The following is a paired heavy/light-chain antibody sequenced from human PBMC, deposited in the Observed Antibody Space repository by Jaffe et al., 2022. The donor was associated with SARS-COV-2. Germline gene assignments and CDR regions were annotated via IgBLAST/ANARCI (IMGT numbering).Heavy chain of an antibody. CDR3: AKALEENGSYPSDALDI. V-gene: IGHV3-30*18. Sequence: QVQLVESGGGVVQPGRSLRLSCAASGFTFSNFDMYWVRQAPGKGLEWVALVSYDLSYKYYADSVKGRFTISRDNSKKTLYLQMNSLRAEDTAVYYCAKALEENGSYPSDALDIWGQGTLVTVSS. J-gene: IGHJ3*02. CDR2: VSYDLSYK. CDR1: GFTFSNFD. D-gene: IGHD1-26*01.
Light chain of an antibody. J-gene: IGKJ4*01. CDR1: QSVSSD. Sequence: EIVMTQSPASLSVSPGERATLSCRASQSVSSDLAWYQQKPGLAPRLLISGASTRATGIPARFSGGGSGTEFTLTISSLQSEDFAIYYCQQYNNWPATFGGGTKVEIK. CDR3: QQYNNWPAT. CDR2: GAS. V-gene: IGKV3-15*01.